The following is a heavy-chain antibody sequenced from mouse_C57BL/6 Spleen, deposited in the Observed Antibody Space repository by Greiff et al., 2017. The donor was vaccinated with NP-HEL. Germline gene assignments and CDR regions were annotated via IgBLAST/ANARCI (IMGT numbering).Heavy chain of an antibody. D-gene: IGHD2-2*01. CDR2: IDPSDSYT. J-gene: IGHJ2*01. V-gene: IGHV1-59*01. CDR1: GYTFTSYW. CDR3: VSGGYDGKGGY. Sequence: QVQLQQPGAELVRPGTSVKLSCKASGYTFTSYWMHWVKQRPGQGLEWIGVIDPSDSYTNYNQKFKGKATLTVDTSSSTAYMQLSSLTSEDSAVYYCVSGGYDGKGGYWGQGTTLTVSS.